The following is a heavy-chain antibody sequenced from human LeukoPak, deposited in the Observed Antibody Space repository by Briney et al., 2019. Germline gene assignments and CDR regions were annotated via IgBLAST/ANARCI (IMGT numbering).Heavy chain of an antibody. V-gene: IGHV4-39*07. CDR2: IYYSGST. CDR1: GGSISSSSYY. J-gene: IGHJ4*02. CDR3: ARVVDTAMVLDY. D-gene: IGHD5-18*01. Sequence: PSETLSLTCTVSGGSISSSSYYWGWIRQPPGKGLEWIGSIYYSGSTYYNPSLKSRVTISVDTSKNQFSLKLSSVTAADTAVYYRARVVDTAMVLDYWGQGTLVTVSS.